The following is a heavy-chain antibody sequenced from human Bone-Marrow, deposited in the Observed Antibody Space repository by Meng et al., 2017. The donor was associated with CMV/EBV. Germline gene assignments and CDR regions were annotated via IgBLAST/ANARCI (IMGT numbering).Heavy chain of an antibody. CDR2: ISSSSSYI. Sequence: GGSLRLSCAASGFTFSSYSMNWVRQAPGKGLEWVSSISSSSSYIYYADSVKGRFTISRDNAKNSLYLQMNSLRAEDTAVYYCARPYYYDSSGYYYYYYGMDVWGQGNTVNVAS. CDR1: GFTFSSYS. V-gene: IGHV3-21*01. J-gene: IGHJ6*02. D-gene: IGHD3-22*01. CDR3: ARPYYYDSSGYYYYYYGMDV.